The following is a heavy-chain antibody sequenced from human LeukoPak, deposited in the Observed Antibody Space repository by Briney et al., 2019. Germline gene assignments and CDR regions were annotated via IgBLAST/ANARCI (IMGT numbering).Heavy chain of an antibody. V-gene: IGHV1-69*06. Sequence: SVKVSCKASGCTFSSYAISWARQAPGQGLEWMGGIIPIFGTANYAQKFQGRVTITADKSTSTAYMELSSLRSEDTAVYYCARGNYDILTGYYRLRAFDYWGQGTLVTVSS. CDR3: ARGNYDILTGYYRLRAFDY. CDR1: GCTFSSYA. J-gene: IGHJ4*02. D-gene: IGHD3-9*01. CDR2: IIPIFGTA.